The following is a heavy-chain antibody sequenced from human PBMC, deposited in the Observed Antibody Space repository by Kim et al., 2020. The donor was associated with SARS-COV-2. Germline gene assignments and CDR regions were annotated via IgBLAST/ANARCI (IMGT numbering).Heavy chain of an antibody. D-gene: IGHD5-18*01. Sequence: NPSLKSRVTISVDTSKNQFALKLSSVPAADTAVYYCARDDAGYSYGSSSLWGKGTLVTVSS. V-gene: IGHV4-31*02. CDR3: ARDDAGYSYGSSSL. J-gene: IGHJ4*02.